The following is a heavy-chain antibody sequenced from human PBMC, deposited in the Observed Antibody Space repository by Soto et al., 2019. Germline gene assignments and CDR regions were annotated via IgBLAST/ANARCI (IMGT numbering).Heavy chain of an antibody. D-gene: IGHD1-7*01. CDR1: GGSISSYH. Sequence: KTSETLSLTCTVSGGSISSYHWSWIRQSAGKGLEWIGRIYTSGNTHYNPSLKSRVTVSIDTSKNQFFLTVNSVTAADSAVYYCARESGDNWDYEAYWGQGTPVTVS. J-gene: IGHJ4*02. CDR3: ARESGDNWDYEAY. V-gene: IGHV4-4*07. CDR2: IYTSGNT.